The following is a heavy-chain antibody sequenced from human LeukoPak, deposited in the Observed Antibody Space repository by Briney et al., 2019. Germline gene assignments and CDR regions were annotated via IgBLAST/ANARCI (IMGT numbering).Heavy chain of an antibody. CDR3: AKESLYYDFDY. D-gene: IGHD3-10*01. CDR1: GFIVNSYG. J-gene: IGHJ4*02. Sequence: PGGSLRLSCVASGFIVNSYGMHWVRQAPGKGLEWVAVLSSDGSNKYYADSVKGRFTISRDKSKNALYLQMNSLRADDTAVYYCAKESLYYDFDYWGQGTLVTVSS. V-gene: IGHV3-30*18. CDR2: LSSDGSNK.